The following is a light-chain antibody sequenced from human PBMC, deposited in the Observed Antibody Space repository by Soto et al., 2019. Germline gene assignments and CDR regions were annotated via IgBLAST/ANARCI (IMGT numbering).Light chain of an antibody. V-gene: IGKV3-20*01. CDR2: GAS. CDR3: QQYGSSPIT. J-gene: IGKJ5*01. Sequence: EIVLTQSPGTLSXXPGERATLSCRASQSVSSSYLAWYQQKPGQAPRLLIYGASSRATGIPDRFXXXXXXXXXXXTISRLEPEDFAVYYCQQYGSSPITFGQGTRLEIK. CDR1: QSVSSSY.